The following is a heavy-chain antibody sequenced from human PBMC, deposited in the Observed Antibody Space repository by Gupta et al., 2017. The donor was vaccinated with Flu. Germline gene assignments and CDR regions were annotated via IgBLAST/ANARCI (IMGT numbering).Heavy chain of an antibody. V-gene: IGHV3-48*03. Sequence: EVQLVESGGGLVQPGGSLRLSCAASGFTFGSYEMNWVRQAPGKGLEWVSYISSSGSTIYYADSVKGRFTISRDNAKNSLYLQMNSLRAEDTAVYYCAREGPDFWSAQNYWGQGTLVTVSS. J-gene: IGHJ4*02. D-gene: IGHD3-3*01. CDR1: GFTFGSYE. CDR3: AREGPDFWSAQNY. CDR2: ISSSGSTI.